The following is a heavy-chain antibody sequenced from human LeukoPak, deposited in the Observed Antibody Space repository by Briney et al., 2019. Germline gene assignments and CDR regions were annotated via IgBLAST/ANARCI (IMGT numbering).Heavy chain of an antibody. J-gene: IGHJ6*02. CDR3: AKVRFGELLFGMDV. D-gene: IGHD3-10*01. V-gene: IGHV3-11*04. Sequence: PGGSLRLSCAASGFTFSDYYMSWIRQAPGKGLEWVSYISSSGSTIYYADSVKGRFTISRDNSKNTLYLQMNSLRAEDTAVYYCAKVRFGELLFGMDVWGQGTTVTVSS. CDR1: GFTFSDYY. CDR2: ISSSGSTI.